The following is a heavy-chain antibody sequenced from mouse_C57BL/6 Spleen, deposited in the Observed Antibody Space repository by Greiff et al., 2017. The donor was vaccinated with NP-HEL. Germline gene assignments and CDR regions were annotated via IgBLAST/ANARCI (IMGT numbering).Heavy chain of an antibody. CDR2: IHPNSGST. J-gene: IGHJ4*01. CDR1: GYTFTSYW. Sequence: VKLQQPGAELVKPGASVKLSCKASGYTFTSYWMHWVKQRPGQGLEWIGMIHPNSGSTNYNEKFKSKATLTVDKSSSTAYMQISSLTSEDSAVYYCARSLPPYAMDYWGQGTSVTVSS. V-gene: IGHV1-64*01. D-gene: IGHD2-1*01. CDR3: ARSLPPYAMDY.